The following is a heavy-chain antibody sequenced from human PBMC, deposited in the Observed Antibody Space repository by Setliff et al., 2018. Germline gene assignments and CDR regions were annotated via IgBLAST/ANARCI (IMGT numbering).Heavy chain of an antibody. V-gene: IGHV1-69*13. CDR1: GGTFSSYA. J-gene: IGHJ4*02. CDR2: IIPAFTTA. CDR3: ARHSGRYYVPGTFDS. D-gene: IGHD3-22*01. Sequence: ASVKVSCKASGGTFSSYAISWVRQAPGQGLEWMGGIIPAFTTANYAANFNDRLRITADESTTTAYMELSSLRSDDTAIYFCARHSGRYYVPGTFDSWGQGTLVTVSS.